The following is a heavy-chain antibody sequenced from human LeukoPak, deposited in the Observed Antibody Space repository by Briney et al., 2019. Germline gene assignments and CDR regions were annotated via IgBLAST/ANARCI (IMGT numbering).Heavy chain of an antibody. Sequence: SETLCLTCAVSGASLRDYYWSWVRQPARKGQWWMGHISTRGSTNYNPSLNSPVTMTVATSKNQFSLNLTSVTAADTAVYYCARGLYSIGRDTLDYWGQGTLVTVSS. CDR1: GASLRDYY. J-gene: IGHJ4*02. CDR3: ARGLYSIGRDTLDY. D-gene: IGHD2-21*02. CDR2: ISTRGST. V-gene: IGHV4-59*10.